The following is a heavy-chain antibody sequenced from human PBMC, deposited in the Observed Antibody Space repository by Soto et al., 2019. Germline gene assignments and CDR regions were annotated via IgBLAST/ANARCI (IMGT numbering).Heavy chain of an antibody. CDR1: GFSFSSYA. CDR2: ISYDGSNM. V-gene: IGHV3-30-3*01. Sequence: QEQLVESGGGVVQPGRSLRLSCAASGFSFSSYAMHWVRQAPGKALEWVAVISYDGSNMYYADSVKGRFTISRDNSKNTLFMQMNSLRAEDTAVYYCASEVLDWIDYWGQGTLVTVSS. J-gene: IGHJ4*02. CDR3: ASEVLDWIDY. D-gene: IGHD3-3*01.